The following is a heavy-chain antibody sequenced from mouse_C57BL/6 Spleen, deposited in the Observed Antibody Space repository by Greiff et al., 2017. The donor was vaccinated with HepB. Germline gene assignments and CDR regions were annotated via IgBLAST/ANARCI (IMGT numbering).Heavy chain of an antibody. J-gene: IGHJ2*01. V-gene: IGHV1-47*01. Sequence: VQGVESGAELVKPGASVKMSCKASGYTFTTYPIEWMKQNHGKSLEWIGNFHPYNDDTKYNEKFKGKATLTVEKSSSTVYLELSRLTSDDSAVYYCARQKTWEGYFDYWGQGTTLTVSS. CDR2: FHPYNDDT. CDR3: ARQKTWEGYFDY. D-gene: IGHD4-1*01. CDR1: GYTFTTYP.